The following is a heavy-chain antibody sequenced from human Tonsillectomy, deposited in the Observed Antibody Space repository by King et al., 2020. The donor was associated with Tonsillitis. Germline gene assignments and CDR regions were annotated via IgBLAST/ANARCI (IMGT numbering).Heavy chain of an antibody. CDR2: IYHSGST. D-gene: IGHD3-3*01. J-gene: IGHJ3*02. CDR1: GYSIRSGYY. Sequence: VQLQESGPGLVKPSETLSLTCTVSGYSIRSGYYWGWIRQPPGKGLEYIGTIYHSGSTYYNPSLKSRVTISVDTSKNQFSLKLSSVTAADTAVYYCARGYYQYYDFWSGYSDAFDIWGQGTMVTVSS. CDR3: ARGYYQYYDFWSGYSDAFDI. V-gene: IGHV4-38-2*02.